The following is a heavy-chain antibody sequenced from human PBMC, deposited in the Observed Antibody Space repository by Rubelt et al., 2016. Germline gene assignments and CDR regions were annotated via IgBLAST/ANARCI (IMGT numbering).Heavy chain of an antibody. Sequence: VSGGGLVKPGGSLRLSCAASGFSFSDYSMSWIRQAPGKGLECISHINFSGNTKYYAASVKGRFTMSRDKAKTSLSLQMNSLRAEDTAVYYCARDDAHNGFEFPMLVDQWGQGTLVTVSS. J-gene: IGHJ4*02. V-gene: IGHV3-11*04. CDR1: GFSFSDYS. D-gene: IGHD2-8*01. CDR2: INFSGNTK. CDR3: ARDDAHNGFEFPMLVDQ.